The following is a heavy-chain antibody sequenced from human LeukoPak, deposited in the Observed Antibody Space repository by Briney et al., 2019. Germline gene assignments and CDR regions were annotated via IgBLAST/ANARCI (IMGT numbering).Heavy chain of an antibody. V-gene: IGHV1-2*02. J-gene: IGHJ4*02. D-gene: IGHD2-2*01. CDR1: GYTFTDYY. CDR3: ATGERLVPAAMWFDY. Sequence: AASVKVSCKASGYTFTDYYMHWVRQAPGQGLEWMGWINPKSGGRSYAQRFQGRVTMTRDTSTSTAYMELSRLRSDDTAVYYCATGERLVPAAMWFDYWGQGTLVTVSS. CDR2: INPKSGGR.